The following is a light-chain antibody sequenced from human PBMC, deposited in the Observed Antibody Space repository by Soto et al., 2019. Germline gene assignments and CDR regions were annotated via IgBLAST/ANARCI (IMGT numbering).Light chain of an antibody. CDR2: GAS. V-gene: IGKV3-15*01. CDR3: QQYNTWPLWT. J-gene: IGKJ2*01. Sequence: EIVMTQSPATLSVSPGERATLSCRASQSVSSNLAWYQQKPCQAPRLLIYGASTRATGIPARFSGSGSGTEFTLTISSLQSEDFAVYYCQQYNTWPLWTFGQGTKLEIK. CDR1: QSVSSN.